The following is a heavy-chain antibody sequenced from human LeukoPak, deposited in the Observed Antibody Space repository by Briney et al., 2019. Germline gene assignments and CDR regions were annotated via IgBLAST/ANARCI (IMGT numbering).Heavy chain of an antibody. J-gene: IGHJ4*02. CDR2: IYYSGST. CDR1: GGSISSYY. CDR3: ARGFGDCGGDCYSLPDY. D-gene: IGHD2-21*02. V-gene: IGHV4-59*01. Sequence: SETLSLTCTVSGGSISSYYWSWIRQPPGKGLEWIGYIYYSGSTNYNPSLKSRVTISVDTSKNQFSLELSSVTAADTAVYYCARGFGDCGGDCYSLPDYWGQGTLVTVSS.